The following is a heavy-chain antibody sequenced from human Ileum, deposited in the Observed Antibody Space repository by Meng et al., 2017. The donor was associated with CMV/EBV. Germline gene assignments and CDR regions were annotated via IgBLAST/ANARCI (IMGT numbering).Heavy chain of an antibody. D-gene: IGHD5-12*01. Sequence: QLQLQESGPGLVKPSETLSLTCTFSGGSITSGSFYWGWIRQPPGKGLELIGSIYYTGSTYYDPSLKSRVAISVDTSKNQFSLKLSSVTAADTAVYYCARSRGYDIGVRLEYWGQGTLVTVSS. CDR1: GGSITSGSFY. CDR3: ARSRGYDIGVRLEY. CDR2: IYYTGST. V-gene: IGHV4-39*07. J-gene: IGHJ4*02.